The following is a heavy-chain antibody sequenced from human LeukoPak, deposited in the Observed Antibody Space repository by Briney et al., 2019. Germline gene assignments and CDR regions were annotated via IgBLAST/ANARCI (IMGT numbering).Heavy chain of an antibody. CDR1: GFTFGSNW. Sequence: PGGSLRLSCAAPGFTFGSNWMHWVRQGPGKGLVWVSRINPDGSRTDYAESVKGRFTISRDNAKNTLSLEMNSLGDEDTAVYYCSRDFNGRNDFWGQETLVTVSS. CDR3: SRDFNGRNDF. V-gene: IGHV3-74*01. CDR2: INPDGSRT. D-gene: IGHD1-14*01. J-gene: IGHJ4*02.